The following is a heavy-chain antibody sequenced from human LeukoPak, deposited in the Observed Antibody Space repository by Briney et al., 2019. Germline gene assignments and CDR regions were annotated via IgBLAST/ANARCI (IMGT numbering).Heavy chain of an antibody. V-gene: IGHV3-23*01. CDR1: GFTFSSYA. CDR2: ISGSGVTT. J-gene: IGHJ4*02. CDR3: AKDRDYYLVGFFDY. D-gene: IGHD3-10*01. Sequence: PGGSLRLSCAASGFTFSSYAMSWVRQAPGKGLEWVSAISGSGVTTYYADSVKGRFTISRDNSKNTLYLQMNSLRAEDTALYYCAKDRDYYLVGFFDYWGQGILVTVSS.